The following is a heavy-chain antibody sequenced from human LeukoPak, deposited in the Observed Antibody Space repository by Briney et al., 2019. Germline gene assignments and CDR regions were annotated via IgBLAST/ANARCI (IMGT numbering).Heavy chain of an antibody. Sequence: PGGSLRLSCAASGFTFSSYSMNWVRQAPGKGLEWVSSISSSTSYIYYADSVKGRFTISRDNAKNSLYLQMNSLRAGDTAVYYCARDKGYSFYSDYWGQGTLVTVSS. J-gene: IGHJ4*02. CDR1: GFTFSSYS. D-gene: IGHD6-13*01. V-gene: IGHV3-21*01. CDR2: ISSSTSYI. CDR3: ARDKGYSFYSDY.